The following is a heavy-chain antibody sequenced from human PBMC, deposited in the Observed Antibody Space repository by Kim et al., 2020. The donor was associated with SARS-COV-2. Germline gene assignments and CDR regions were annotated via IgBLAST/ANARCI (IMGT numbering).Heavy chain of an antibody. D-gene: IGHD4-17*01. CDR2: GGT. V-gene: IGHV4-59*09. J-gene: IGHJ4*02. CDR3: ARGVRSGDS. Sequence: GGTNYNPSLKSRVTISVDTSKNQLSLKLSSVTAADTAVYYCARGVRSGDSWGQGTLVTVSS.